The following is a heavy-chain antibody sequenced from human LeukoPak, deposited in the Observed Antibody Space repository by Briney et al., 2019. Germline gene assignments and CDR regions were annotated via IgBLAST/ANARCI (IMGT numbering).Heavy chain of an antibody. D-gene: IGHD2-15*01. J-gene: IGHJ4*02. CDR1: GYTFTSYY. CDR3: ARGGEGGYCSGGSCYAVLFDY. V-gene: IGHV1-46*01. CDR2: INPSGGST. Sequence: ASVKVSCKASGYTFTSYYMHWVRQAPGQGLEWMGIINPSGGSTSYAQKFQGRVTMTRDTSTSTVYMELSSLRSEDTAVYYCARGGEGGYCSGGSCYAVLFDYWGQGTLVTVSS.